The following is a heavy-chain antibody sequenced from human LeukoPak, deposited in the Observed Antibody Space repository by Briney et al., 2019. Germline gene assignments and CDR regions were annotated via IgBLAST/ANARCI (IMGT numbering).Heavy chain of an antibody. J-gene: IGHJ6*02. CDR3: AKDLSKGYYYGMDV. V-gene: IGHV3-30-3*01. CDR1: GFTFSSYA. Sequence: GGSLRLSCAASGFTFSSYAMHWVRQAPGKGLEWVAVISYDGSNKYYADSVKGRFTISRDNSKNTLYLQMNSLRAEDTAVYYCAKDLSKGYYYGMDVWGQGTTVTVSS. CDR2: ISYDGSNK.